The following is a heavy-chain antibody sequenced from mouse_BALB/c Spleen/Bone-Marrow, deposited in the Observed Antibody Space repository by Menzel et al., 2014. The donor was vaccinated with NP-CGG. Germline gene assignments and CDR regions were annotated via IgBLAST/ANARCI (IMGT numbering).Heavy chain of an antibody. CDR1: GYAFTNYW. CDR3: ARPQFISGKYYAMDY. D-gene: IGHD1-2*01. Sequence: QVQLQQSGAELVRPGTSVKISCKASGYAFTNYWLDWVKQSPGHGLEWIGDIYPGSGNTYFNEKFKGKATLTADKSSSTAYVQLSSLTSEDAAVYFCARPQFISGKYYAMDYWGQGTSVTGSS. V-gene: IGHV1-63*01. J-gene: IGHJ4*01. CDR2: IYPGSGNT.